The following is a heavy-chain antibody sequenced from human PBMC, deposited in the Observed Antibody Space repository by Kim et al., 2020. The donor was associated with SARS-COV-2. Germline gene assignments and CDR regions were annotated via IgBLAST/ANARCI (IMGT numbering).Heavy chain of an antibody. Sequence: GGSLRLSCAASGFTFSSYSMNWVRQAPGKGLEWVSSISSSSSYIYYADSVKGRFTISRDNAKNSLYLQMNSLRAEDTAVYYCARAEHGWFGELLPRWGGMDVWGQGTTVTVSS. CDR2: ISSSSSYI. CDR3: ARAEHGWFGELLPRWGGMDV. V-gene: IGHV3-21*01. D-gene: IGHD3-10*01. CDR1: GFTFSSYS. J-gene: IGHJ6*02.